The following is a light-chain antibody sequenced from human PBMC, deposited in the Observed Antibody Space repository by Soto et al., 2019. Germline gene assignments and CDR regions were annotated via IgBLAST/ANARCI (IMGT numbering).Light chain of an antibody. CDR3: MQALQTPA. CDR2: LAS. Sequence: DLVMTQSPLSLPVTPGEPASISCRSSQSLQHSNGYNYLDWYVQKPGQSPQILIYLASNRASGVPERFGGSGSGTDFTLKISRVEAEDVGTYYCMQALQTPAFGQGTKEEIK. J-gene: IGKJ1*01. CDR1: QSLQHSNGYNY. V-gene: IGKV2-28*01.